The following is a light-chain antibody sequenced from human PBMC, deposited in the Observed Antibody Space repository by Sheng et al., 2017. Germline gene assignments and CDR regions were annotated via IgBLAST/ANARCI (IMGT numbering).Light chain of an antibody. CDR1: NIGSKS. Sequence: SYVLAQPPSVSVAPGQTATITCGGDNIGSKSVHWYQQQPGQAPVVVLYDDNDRPSGIPERFSGSKPGNTATLTISSVEAGDEADYYCQVWDSHSDHVVFGGGTKLTVL. V-gene: IGLV3-21*02. CDR3: QVWDSHSDHVV. J-gene: IGLJ3*02. CDR2: DDN.